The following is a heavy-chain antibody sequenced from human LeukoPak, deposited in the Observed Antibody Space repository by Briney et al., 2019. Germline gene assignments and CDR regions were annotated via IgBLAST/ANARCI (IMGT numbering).Heavy chain of an antibody. CDR1: GFTFSSYS. CDR2: ISSSSSYI. J-gene: IGHJ4*02. Sequence: GGSLRLSCAASGFTFSSYSMNWVRQAPGKGLEWVSSISSSSSYIYYADSVKGRFTISRDNAMNSLYLQMNSLRAEDTAVYYCARDTHSYGYSDYWGQGTLVTVSS. D-gene: IGHD5-18*01. V-gene: IGHV3-21*01. CDR3: ARDTHSYGYSDY.